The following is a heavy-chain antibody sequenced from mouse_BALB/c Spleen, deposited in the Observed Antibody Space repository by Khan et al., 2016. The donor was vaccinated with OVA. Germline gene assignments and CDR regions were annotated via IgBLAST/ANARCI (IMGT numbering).Heavy chain of an antibody. D-gene: IGHD2-1*01. J-gene: IGHJ4*01. CDR2: ISSGGTYT. Sequence: EVELVESGGGLVKPGGSLKLSCVASGFTFSSYTMSWVRQTPDKRLEWVATISSGGTYTYYVDSVEGRFTLSRDNAKNTLYLEMTSLKSEDTAIYYCTRGEGYYGNPYAIDFWGQGTSVTVSS. CDR3: TRGEGYYGNPYAIDF. V-gene: IGHV5-6-4*01. CDR1: GFTFSSYT.